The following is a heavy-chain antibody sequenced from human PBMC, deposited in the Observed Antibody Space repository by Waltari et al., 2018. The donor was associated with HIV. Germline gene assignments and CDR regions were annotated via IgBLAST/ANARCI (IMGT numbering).Heavy chain of an antibody. V-gene: IGHV3-9*01. D-gene: IGHD4-17*01. CDR1: GLTLDDYG. J-gene: IGHJ2*01. CDR3: AKDKRSGYGGNSVWYFDL. Sequence: ELQVVESGRGWVQRGRYLRLPCAASGLTLDDYGILRVGQAPGKGLEWVSGISWNGGTIGYADSVKGRFTISRDNAKNSLYLQMNSLRAEDTALYYCAKDKRSGYGGNSVWYFDLWGRGTLVTVSS. CDR2: ISWNGGTI.